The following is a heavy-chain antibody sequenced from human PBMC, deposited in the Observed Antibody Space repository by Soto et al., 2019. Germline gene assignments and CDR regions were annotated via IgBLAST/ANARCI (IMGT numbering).Heavy chain of an antibody. J-gene: IGHJ6*02. CDR3: ARYQEGGSYAIYGMDV. CDR1: GYTFTSYG. CDR2: ISAYNGNT. Sequence: ASVTVSCQASGYTFTSYGISWVRQAPGQGLEWMGWISAYNGNTNYAQKLQGRVTMTTDTSTSTAYMELRSLRSDDTAVYCCARYQEGGSYAIYGMDVWGQGTTVTVSS. D-gene: IGHD1-26*01. V-gene: IGHV1-18*01.